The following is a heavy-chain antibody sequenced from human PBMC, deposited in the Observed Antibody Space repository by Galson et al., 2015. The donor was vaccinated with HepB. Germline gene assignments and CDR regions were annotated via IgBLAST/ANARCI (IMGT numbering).Heavy chain of an antibody. V-gene: IGHV3-7*01. J-gene: IGHJ5*02. Sequence: SLRLSCAASGFTFSNFWMSWVRLAPGRGLEWVANIGENGNEKHYVDSVGGRFTISRDNVKNLLYLHMSSLRVEDTATYYCARDSRTGRTVYNWFDPWGQGILVTVSS. CDR1: GFTFSNFW. CDR3: ARDSRTGRTVYNWFDP. D-gene: IGHD1-14*01. CDR2: IGENGNEK.